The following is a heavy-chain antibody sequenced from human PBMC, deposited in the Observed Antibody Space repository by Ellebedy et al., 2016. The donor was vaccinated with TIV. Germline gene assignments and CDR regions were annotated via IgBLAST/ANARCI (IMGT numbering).Heavy chain of an antibody. CDR3: ARGTPGDYYGLDV. J-gene: IGHJ6*02. V-gene: IGHV1-18*04. CDR2: ISKDNGDT. Sequence: AASVKVSCKASGYSFTSFGISWVRQAPGQGLEWMGLISKDNGDTLYAQKFQGRVIMTRVTSTTTAYMELRSLTPDDTAVYYCARGTPGDYYGLDVWGQGTTVTVS. CDR1: GYSFTSFG. D-gene: IGHD3-10*01.